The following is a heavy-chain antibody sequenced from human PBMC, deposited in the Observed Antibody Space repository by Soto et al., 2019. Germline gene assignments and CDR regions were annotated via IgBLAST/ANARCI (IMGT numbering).Heavy chain of an antibody. V-gene: IGHV3-23*01. J-gene: IGHJ4*02. D-gene: IGHD2-15*01. CDR1: GFTFSSYG. Sequence: EVQLLESGGGLVQPGGSLRLSCAASGFTFSSYGMSWVRQAPGKGLEWISGISGSGDSTYYADSVKGRFTISRDNSKNTLYLQMNSLRAEDTAVYYCAKKASTRFCSGGSCYGYYFDYWGQGTLVTVSS. CDR3: AKKASTRFCSGGSCYGYYFDY. CDR2: ISGSGDST.